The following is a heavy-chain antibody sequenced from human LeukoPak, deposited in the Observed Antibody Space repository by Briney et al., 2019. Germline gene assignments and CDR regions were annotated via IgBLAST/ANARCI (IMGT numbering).Heavy chain of an antibody. Sequence: GGSLRLSCAASGFTFSSHWMTWVRQAPGKGPEWVASINKDGSEQYYVASVKGRSTISRDNAKNSLSLQVSSLRAEDTAVYYCTRGGATSSWYWFFWGQGTLVTVSS. CDR1: GFTFSSHW. D-gene: IGHD6-13*01. CDR2: INKDGSEQ. V-gene: IGHV3-7*01. J-gene: IGHJ4*02. CDR3: TRGGATSSWYWFF.